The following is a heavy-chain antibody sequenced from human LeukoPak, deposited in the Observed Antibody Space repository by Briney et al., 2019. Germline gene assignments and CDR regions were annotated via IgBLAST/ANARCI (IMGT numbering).Heavy chain of an antibody. D-gene: IGHD3-9*01. J-gene: IGHJ4*02. CDR3: ARGLYDILTGPNFDY. CDR2: INHSGST. CDR1: GGSFSGYY. V-gene: IGHV4-34*01. Sequence: SETLSLTCAVYGGSFSGYYWSWIRQPPGRGLEWIGEINHSGSTNYNPSLKSRVTISVDTSKNQFSLKLSSVTAADTAVYYCARGLYDILTGPNFDYWGQGTLVTVSS.